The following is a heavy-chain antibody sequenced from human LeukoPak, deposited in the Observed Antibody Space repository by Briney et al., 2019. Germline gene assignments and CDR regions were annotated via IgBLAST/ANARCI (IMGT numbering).Heavy chain of an antibody. V-gene: IGHV3-30*04. Sequence: GRSLRLSCAASGFTFSNYAIHWVRQAPGKGLEWVAFMSYDGSNTYYADSVKGRFTISRDSSKSTLYLQMSSLRAEDSALYYCARSRPSDTSGWSNPYFDNWGREPWSPSPQ. D-gene: IGHD3-22*01. CDR2: MSYDGSNT. CDR1: GFTFSNYA. J-gene: IGHJ4*02. CDR3: ARSRPSDTSGWSNPYFDN.